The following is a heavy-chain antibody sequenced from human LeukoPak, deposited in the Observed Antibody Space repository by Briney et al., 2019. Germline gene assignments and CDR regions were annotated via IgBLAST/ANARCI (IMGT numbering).Heavy chain of an antibody. V-gene: IGHV4-59*08. J-gene: IGHJ6*02. CDR1: GGSISSYY. CDR2: IYYSGST. Sequence: SETLSLTCTVSGGSISSYYRSWIRQPPGKGLEWIGYIYYSGSTNYNPSLKSRVTISVDTSKNQFSLKLSSVTAADTAVYYCARLKCYYGSGSDYYYGMDVWGQGTTVTVSS. CDR3: ARLKCYYGSGSDYYYGMDV. D-gene: IGHD3-10*01.